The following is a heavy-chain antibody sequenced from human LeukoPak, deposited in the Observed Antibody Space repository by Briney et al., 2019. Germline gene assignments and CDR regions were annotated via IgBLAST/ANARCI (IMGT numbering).Heavy chain of an antibody. CDR2: ISHSGSI. CDR1: GGSLSVYY. Sequence: SETLSLTCTVSGGSLSVYYWSWVRQPPAKGLEWIGYISHSGSINYNPSLQSRVTISIDTSNNQFSLNVRSATAADTAVYYCARSRDAYLLYFWGQGTLVTVSS. CDR3: ARSRDAYLLYF. V-gene: IGHV4-59*01. D-gene: IGHD5-24*01. J-gene: IGHJ4*02.